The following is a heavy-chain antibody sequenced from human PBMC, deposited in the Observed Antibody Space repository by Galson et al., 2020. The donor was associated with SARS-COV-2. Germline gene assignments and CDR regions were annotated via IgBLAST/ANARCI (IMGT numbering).Heavy chain of an antibody. CDR1: GFTISNYA. J-gene: IGHJ4*02. CDR3: ARVATRMVVATLDN. V-gene: IGHV3-23*01. CDR2: ISAGGGTT. D-gene: IGHD5-12*01. Sequence: TGGSLSLSCAASGFTISNYAMTWVRQAPGKGLEWVSTISAGGGTTFYADSVKGRFTISRDNSMNTLFLRMSGLRAEDTAVYYCARVATRMVVATLDNWGQGVLVTVSS.